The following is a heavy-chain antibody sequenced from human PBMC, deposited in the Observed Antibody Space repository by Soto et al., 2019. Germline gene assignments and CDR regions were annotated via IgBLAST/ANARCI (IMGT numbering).Heavy chain of an antibody. CDR3: ARTRPTYCGGDCNEVSGFDI. V-gene: IGHV3-48*02. CDR1: GFTFSSYS. Sequence: QLVESGGGLEQPGGSLRLSCEVSGFTFSSYSMNWVRQAPGKGLEWISYISSTSGTVYYAGSVKGPFTISRDNANNSLYLQMGSLRDEDTAVYYCARTRPTYCGGDCNEVSGFDIWGQGKGVTVSS. D-gene: IGHD2-21*01. CDR2: ISSTSGTV. J-gene: IGHJ3*02.